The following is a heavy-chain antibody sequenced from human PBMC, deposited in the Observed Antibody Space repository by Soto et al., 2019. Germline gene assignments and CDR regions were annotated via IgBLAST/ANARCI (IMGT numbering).Heavy chain of an antibody. J-gene: IGHJ4*02. CDR3: ARDVPTGQWLPRVFDY. CDR2: ISSSGSTI. CDR1: GFTFSDYY. D-gene: IGHD6-19*01. Sequence: QVQLVESGGGLVKPGGSLRLSCAASGFTFSDYYMSWIRQAPGKGLEWVSYISSSGSTIYYAASVKGRYTISRDNAKNSLNLQITSRRAEDKAVYYCARDVPTGQWLPRVFDYWGQGTLVTVSS. V-gene: IGHV3-11*01.